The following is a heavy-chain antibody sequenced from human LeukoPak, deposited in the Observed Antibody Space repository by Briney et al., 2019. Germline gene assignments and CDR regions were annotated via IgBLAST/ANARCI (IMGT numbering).Heavy chain of an antibody. CDR1: GFTVSSNY. V-gene: IGHV3-53*01. CDR2: IYSGGSA. Sequence: GGSLRLPCAASGFTVSSNYMSWVRQAPGKGLEWVSVIYSGGSAYYADSVKGRLTISRDNSKNTLYLQMNSLRAEDTAVYYCARAAYYGSRSLVVFDIWGQGTMVTVSS. D-gene: IGHD3-10*01. J-gene: IGHJ3*02. CDR3: ARAAYYGSRSLVVFDI.